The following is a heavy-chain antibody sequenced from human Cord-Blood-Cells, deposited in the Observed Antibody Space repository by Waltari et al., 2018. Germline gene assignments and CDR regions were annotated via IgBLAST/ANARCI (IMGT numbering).Heavy chain of an antibody. V-gene: IGHV4-34*01. CDR2: INHSGST. D-gene: IGHD2-2*01. Sequence: QVQLQQWGAGLLKPSETLSLTCAVYGGSFSGYYWSWLRQPPGKGLEWIGEINHSGSTNYNPSLKSRVTISVDTSKNQFSLKLSSVTAADTAVYYCARERIVVVPAAILGPWSWYFDLWGRGTLVTVSS. J-gene: IGHJ2*01. CDR1: GGSFSGYY. CDR3: ARERIVVVPAAILGPWSWYFDL.